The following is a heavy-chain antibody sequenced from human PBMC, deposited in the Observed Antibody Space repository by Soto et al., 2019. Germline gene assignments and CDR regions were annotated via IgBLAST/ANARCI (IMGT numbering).Heavy chain of an antibody. CDR2: IYSSGNT. CDR1: GFTVRSNY. CDR3: ARVGSPFGY. D-gene: IGHD3-16*01. V-gene: IGHV3-53*02. J-gene: IGHJ4*02. Sequence: EVQLVETGGGLIQPGGSLRLSCAVSGFTVRSNYMSWVRQAPGKGLEWVSIIYSSGNTYYADSVKGRFTMSRDTSNNTVFLQMCSLRAEDTAVYYCARVGSPFGYWGQGTLVTVSS.